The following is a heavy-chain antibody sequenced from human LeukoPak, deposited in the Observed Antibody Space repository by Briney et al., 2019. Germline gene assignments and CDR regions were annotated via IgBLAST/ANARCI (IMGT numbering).Heavy chain of an antibody. Sequence: ASVKVSCKASGYIFTSYAIHWVRQAPGQGLEWMGWINAGNSNTKHSQKLQGRVTITRDTSASAAYMELSSLRSEDTAVYYCARGKRNSDYDYFDYWGQGTLVTVSS. CDR3: ARGKRNSDYDYFDY. D-gene: IGHD5-12*01. J-gene: IGHJ4*02. V-gene: IGHV1-3*01. CDR1: GYIFTSYA. CDR2: INAGNSNT.